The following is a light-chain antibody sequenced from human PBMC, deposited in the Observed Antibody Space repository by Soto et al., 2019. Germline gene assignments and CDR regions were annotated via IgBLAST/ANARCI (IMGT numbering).Light chain of an antibody. CDR3: SSYSTSGTG. CDR2: EGS. CDR1: SRDVGIYHY. V-gene: IGLV2-14*01. Sequence: THPASVSEPPRQPVAISCSATSRDVGIYHYVSWYQHHKGKAPKQMSYEGSNRTSGVSSSFYGTKSGNTAALKISGLKAEDEADYNCSSYSTSGTGFAPGPKVTV. J-gene: IGLJ1*01.